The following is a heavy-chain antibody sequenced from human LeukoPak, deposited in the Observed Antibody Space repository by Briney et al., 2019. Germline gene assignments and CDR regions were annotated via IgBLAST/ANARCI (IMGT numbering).Heavy chain of an antibody. CDR3: ARGPVVVAATDNWFDP. Sequence: SETLSFTCAVSGGSISSSNWWSWVRQPPGKGLEWIGEIYHSGRTNYNPSLKSRVTISVDKSKNQFSLKLSSVTAADTAVYYCARGPVVVAATDNWFDPWGQGTLVTVSS. V-gene: IGHV4-4*02. J-gene: IGHJ5*02. D-gene: IGHD2-15*01. CDR1: GGSISSSNW. CDR2: IYHSGRT.